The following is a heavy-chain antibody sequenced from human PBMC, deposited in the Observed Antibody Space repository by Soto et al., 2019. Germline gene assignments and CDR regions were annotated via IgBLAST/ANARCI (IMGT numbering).Heavy chain of an antibody. CDR1: GFTFSSYG. J-gene: IGHJ4*02. D-gene: IGHD3-22*01. V-gene: IGHV3-33*01. CDR3: ARAPDDSSGYYFGYYFDY. CDR2: IWYDGSNK. Sequence: GGSLRLSCAASGFTFSSYGMHWVRQAPGKGLEWVAVIWYDGSNKYYADSVKGRFTISRDNSKNTLYLQMNSLRAEDTAVYYCARAPDDSSGYYFGYYFDYGGQGTLVTVS.